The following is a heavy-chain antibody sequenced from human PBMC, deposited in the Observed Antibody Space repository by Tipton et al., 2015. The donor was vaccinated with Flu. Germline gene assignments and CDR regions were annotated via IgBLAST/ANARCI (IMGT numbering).Heavy chain of an antibody. CDR3: ARDGPFRGYGDYTPGWFDP. J-gene: IGHJ5*02. Sequence: SLRLSCAASGFTFSSYAMHWVRQAPGKGLEWVAVISYDGSNKYYADSVKGRFTISRDNSKNTLYLQMNSLRAEDTAVYYCARDGPFRGYGDYTPGWFDPWGQGTLVTVSS. D-gene: IGHD4-17*01. CDR1: GFTFSSYA. CDR2: ISYDGSNK. V-gene: IGHV3-30-3*01.